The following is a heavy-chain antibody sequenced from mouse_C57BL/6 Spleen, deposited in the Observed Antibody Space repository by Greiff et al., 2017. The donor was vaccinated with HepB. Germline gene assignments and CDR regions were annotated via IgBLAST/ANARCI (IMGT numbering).Heavy chain of an antibody. Sequence: VKLMESGPGLVAPSQSLSITCTVSGFSLTSYGVSWVRQPPGKGLEWLGVIWGDGSTNYHSALISRLSISKDNSEGQVFLKLNSLQTDDTATCYCAKPEGITRAMDYWGQGTSVTVAS. J-gene: IGHJ4*01. D-gene: IGHD2-4*01. CDR1: GFSLTSYG. CDR3: AKPEGITRAMDY. CDR2: IWGDGST. V-gene: IGHV2-3*01.